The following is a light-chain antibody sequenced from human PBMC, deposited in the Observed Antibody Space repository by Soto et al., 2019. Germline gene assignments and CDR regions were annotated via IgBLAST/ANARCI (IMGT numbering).Light chain of an antibody. Sequence: QAVVTQPASVSGSPGQSITICCTGTSSDVGGYNYVSWYQQHQGKAPQLIIYEVSNRPSAVANRFSGSKSGNTASLTISGLLTEDQDDYHCSSYTSSSILYVCGTGTKLTVL. J-gene: IGLJ1*01. CDR2: EVS. V-gene: IGLV2-14*01. CDR3: SSYTSSSILYV. CDR1: SSDVGGYNY.